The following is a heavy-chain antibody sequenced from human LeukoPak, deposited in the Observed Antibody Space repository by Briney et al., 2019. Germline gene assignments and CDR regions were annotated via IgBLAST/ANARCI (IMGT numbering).Heavy chain of an antibody. CDR2: ISGSGGST. V-gene: IGHV3-23*01. D-gene: IGHD3-10*01. Sequence: AGGSLRLSCAASGFTFSSYAMSWVRQAPGKGLEWVSAISGSGGSTYYADSVKGRFTISRDNSKNTLYLQMNSLRAEGTAVYYCAKGPMVRGVIIGKYFQHWGQGTLATVSS. CDR3: AKGPMVRGVIIGKYFQH. J-gene: IGHJ1*01. CDR1: GFTFSSYA.